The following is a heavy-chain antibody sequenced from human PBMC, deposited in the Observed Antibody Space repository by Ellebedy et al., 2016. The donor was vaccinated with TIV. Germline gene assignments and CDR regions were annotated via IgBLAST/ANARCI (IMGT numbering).Heavy chain of an antibody. CDR2: INPSGGST. V-gene: IGHV1-46*01. CDR3: ARDNDILTGYNY. D-gene: IGHD3-9*01. Sequence: AASVKVSCKASGYTFTSYYMHWVRQAPGQGLEWMGIINPSGGSTSYAQKFQGRVTMTRDTSTSTAYMELRSLRSDDTAVYYCARDNDILTGYNYWGQGTLVTVSS. J-gene: IGHJ4*02. CDR1: GYTFTSYY.